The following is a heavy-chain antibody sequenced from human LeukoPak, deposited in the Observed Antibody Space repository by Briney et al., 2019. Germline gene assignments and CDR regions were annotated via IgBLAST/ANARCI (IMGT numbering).Heavy chain of an antibody. D-gene: IGHD3-22*01. J-gene: IGHJ3*02. CDR3: ARALYYYDSSGYPDAFDI. CDR1: GGSFSGYY. V-gene: IGHV4-34*01. CDR2: INHSGST. Sequence: SETLSLTCAVYGGSFSGYYWSWIRQPPGKGLEWIGEINHSGSTNYNPSLKSRVTISVDTSKNQFSLKLSSVTAADTAVYYCARALYYYDSSGYPDAFDIWGQGTMVTVSS.